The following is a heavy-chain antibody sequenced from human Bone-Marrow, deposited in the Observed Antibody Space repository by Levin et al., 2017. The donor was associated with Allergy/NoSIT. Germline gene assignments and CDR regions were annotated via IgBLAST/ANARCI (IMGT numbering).Heavy chain of an antibody. V-gene: IGHV3-30*04. CDR1: AFTFNSYT. Sequence: GGSLRLSCAASAFTFNSYTMHWVRQAPGKGLEWVAVISSDGTNKYYADSVKGRFSISRDNSKTTLYLQMNSLTAEDTAVYSCAKDVEVLTGTLSWGPKSHFRCYGMDVWGQGTSVTVSS. CDR2: ISSDGTNK. J-gene: IGHJ6*02. CDR3: AKDVEVLTGTLSWGPKSHFRCYGMDV. D-gene: IGHD2-8*01.